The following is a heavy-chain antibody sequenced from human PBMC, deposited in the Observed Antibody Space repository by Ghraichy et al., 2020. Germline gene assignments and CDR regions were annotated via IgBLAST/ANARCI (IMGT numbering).Heavy chain of an antibody. CDR3: AREDSSSWYSLGY. CDR2: IYYSGST. Sequence: SETLSLTCTVSGGSISSYYWSWIRQPPGKGLEWIGYIYYSGSTNYNPSLKSRVTISVDTSKNQFSLKLSSLTAADTAVYYCAREDSSSWYSLGYWGQGTLVTV. D-gene: IGHD6-13*01. CDR1: GGSISSYY. J-gene: IGHJ4*02. V-gene: IGHV4-59*01.